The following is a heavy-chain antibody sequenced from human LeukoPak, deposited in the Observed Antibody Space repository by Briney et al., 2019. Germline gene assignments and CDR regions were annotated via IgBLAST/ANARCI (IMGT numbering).Heavy chain of an antibody. CDR2: INHSGST. CDR1: GGSFSGYY. D-gene: IGHD6-6*01. J-gene: IGHJ4*02. Sequence: PSETLSLTCAVYGGSFSGYYWGWIRQPPGKGLEWIGEINHSGSTNYNPSLKSRVTISVDTSKNQFSLKLSSVTAADTAVYYCARWQLADFDYWGQGTLVTVSS. CDR3: ARWQLADFDY. V-gene: IGHV4-34*01.